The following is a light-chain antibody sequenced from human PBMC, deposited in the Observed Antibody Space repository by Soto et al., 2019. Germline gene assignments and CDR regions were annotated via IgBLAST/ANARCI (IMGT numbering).Light chain of an antibody. CDR2: DAS. Sequence: AIQLTQSPSSLSASVGDRLTITFRASQDISSCLAWYQQKPGRAPKLLIYDASTLVSGVPSRFSGAGSGTAFTLSISSLQPEDFATYYCQQFNNYPLTFGGGTKVDIK. CDR3: QQFNNYPLT. CDR1: QDISSC. V-gene: IGKV1D-13*01. J-gene: IGKJ4*01.